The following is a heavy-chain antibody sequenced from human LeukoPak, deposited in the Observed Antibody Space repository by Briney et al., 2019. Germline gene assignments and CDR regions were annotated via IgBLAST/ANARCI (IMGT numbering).Heavy chain of an antibody. CDR1: GYTFTGYY. Sequence: ASVKVSCKASGYTFTGYYMHWVRQAPGQGLEWMGWINPNSGGTNHAQKFQGRVTMTRDTSISTAYMELSRLRSDDTAVYYCARGDYDYVWGSYPLTYFDYWGQGTLVTVSS. V-gene: IGHV1-2*02. CDR3: ARGDYDYVWGSYPLTYFDY. D-gene: IGHD3-16*02. J-gene: IGHJ4*02. CDR2: INPNSGGT.